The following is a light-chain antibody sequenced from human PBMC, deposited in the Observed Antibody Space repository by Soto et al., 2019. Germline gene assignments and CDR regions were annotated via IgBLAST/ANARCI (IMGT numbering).Light chain of an antibody. V-gene: IGKV1-33*01. J-gene: IGKJ3*01. CDR2: DAS. Sequence: DIQMTQSPSSLSASVGDRVTITCQASQGISNYLTWYQQKPGKAPKLLIYDASNLETGVPSRFSGSGSGTDFTFTISSLQPEDIATYYCQQYDNSRITFGPGTKVDIK. CDR3: QQYDNSRIT. CDR1: QGISNY.